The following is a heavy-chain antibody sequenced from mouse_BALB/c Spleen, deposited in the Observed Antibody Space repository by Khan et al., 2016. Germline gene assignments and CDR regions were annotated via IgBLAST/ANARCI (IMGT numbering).Heavy chain of an antibody. J-gene: IGHJ2*01. CDR1: GDSITSGY. CDR3: AGYYGHFFDY. V-gene: IGHV3-8*02. D-gene: IGHD1-1*02. CDR2: ISYSGST. Sequence: EVQLQESGPSLVKPSQTLSLTCSVTGDSITSGYWNWIRTFPGNKLEYMGYISYSGSTYYNPSLKSRISLTRDTSKSQYYLQLNSETTEETATYYCAGYYGHFFDYWGQGTTLTVSA.